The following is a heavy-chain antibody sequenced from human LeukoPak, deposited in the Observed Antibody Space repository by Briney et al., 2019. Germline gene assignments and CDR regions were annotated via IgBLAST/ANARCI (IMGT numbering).Heavy chain of an antibody. CDR2: INDRGTT. J-gene: IGHJ3*02. CDR1: GGSFSSNY. Sequence: SETLPLTCAVYGGSFSSNYWSWIRQPQGPGLELNGEINDRGTTNYNPSLKSRVTMSVDPSKSQFSLKLSSVTAAGTAVYYCAIDRSRFAPDPFVIWGEGAMVTVSS. CDR3: AIDRSRFAPDPFVI. V-gene: IGHV4-34*01.